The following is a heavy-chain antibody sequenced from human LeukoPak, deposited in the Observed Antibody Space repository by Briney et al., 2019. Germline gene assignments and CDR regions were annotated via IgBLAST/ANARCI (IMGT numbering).Heavy chain of an antibody. Sequence: ASMKVPCKASGYTFTSYGISWVRQAPGQGLEWMGWISGYNGHTNYAQKLQGRVTMTTDTSTSTAYMELRSLRSDDTAVYYCARDKNSSTWYWFDPWGQGTLVTVSS. CDR3: ARDKNSSTWYWFDP. D-gene: IGHD6-13*01. J-gene: IGHJ5*02. V-gene: IGHV1-18*01. CDR1: GYTFTSYG. CDR2: ISGYNGHT.